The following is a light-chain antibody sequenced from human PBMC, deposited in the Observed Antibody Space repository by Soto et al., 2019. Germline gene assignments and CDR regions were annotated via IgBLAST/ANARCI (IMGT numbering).Light chain of an antibody. J-gene: IGLJ2*01. Sequence: QSALTQPPSASGSPGQSVTISWTGTSGDVGGYNFVSWYQQHPGKAPKLMIYDVSKRPSGVPDRFSGSKSGNTASLTVSGLQAEDEADYYCSSYVGSNNLVFGGGTKLTVL. CDR1: SGDVGGYNF. CDR2: DVS. CDR3: SSYVGSNNLV. V-gene: IGLV2-8*01.